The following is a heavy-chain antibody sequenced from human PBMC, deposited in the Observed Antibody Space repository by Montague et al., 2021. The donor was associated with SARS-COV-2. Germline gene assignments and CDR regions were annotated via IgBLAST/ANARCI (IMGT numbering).Heavy chain of an antibody. V-gene: IGHV4-59*01. CDR1: GGSIDSFY. J-gene: IGHJ6*02. CDR3: ARGGYYDSTGYYSDYYYNMEV. Sequence: SETLSLACTVSGGSIDSFYWGWIRRPPGKGLEWIGCIVHSGRTYYNPSLKSRVSMSVDTSRNQVSLRLSSLTAADTAVYYCARGGYYDSTGYYSDYYYNMEVWGQGTTVTVS. D-gene: IGHD3-22*01. CDR2: IVHSGRT.